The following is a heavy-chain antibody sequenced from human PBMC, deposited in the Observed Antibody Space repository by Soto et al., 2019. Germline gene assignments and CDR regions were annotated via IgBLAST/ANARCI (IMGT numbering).Heavy chain of an antibody. J-gene: IGHJ3*02. CDR3: ARGRDDYGDYEVAFDI. CDR2: ISSSSSYI. V-gene: IGHV3-21*01. D-gene: IGHD4-17*01. Sequence: GGSLRLSCAASGFTFSSYSMNWVRQAPGKGLEWVSSISSSSSYIYYADSVKGRFTISRDNAKNSLYLQMNSLRAEDTAVYYCARGRDDYGDYEVAFDIWGQGTMVTVSS. CDR1: GFTFSSYS.